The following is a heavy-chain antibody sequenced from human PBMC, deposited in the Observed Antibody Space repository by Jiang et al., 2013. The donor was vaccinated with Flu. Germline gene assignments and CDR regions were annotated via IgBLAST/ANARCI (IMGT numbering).Heavy chain of an antibody. V-gene: IGHV4-4*09. CDR3: ARDRTLIGGMDV. CDR1: GGSFSNYY. J-gene: IGHJ6*04. D-gene: IGHD2-8*01. Sequence: LLKPSETLTLTCTVSGGSFSNYYWSWVRQPPGKGLEWIGYIYTSGITKYSSSLKSRVTISQDTSQHQFSLKLTSVTAADTAVYYCARDRTLIGGMDVWGKGTTVTVSS. CDR2: IYTSGIT.